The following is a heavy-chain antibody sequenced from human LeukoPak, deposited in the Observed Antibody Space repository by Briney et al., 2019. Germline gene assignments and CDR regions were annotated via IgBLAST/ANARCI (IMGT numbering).Heavy chain of an antibody. CDR1: GGSISGYY. CDR3: ARLASSGWSHCDY. Sequence: SETLSLTCTASGGSISGYYWSWIRQPPGKGPDRIGYIYYSGSTNYNPSLKSRVTISVDTSKNQFSLKMNSVPAADTAVYYCARLASSGWSHCDYWGQGTLVTVSS. V-gene: IGHV4-59*08. J-gene: IGHJ4*02. CDR2: IYYSGST. D-gene: IGHD6-19*01.